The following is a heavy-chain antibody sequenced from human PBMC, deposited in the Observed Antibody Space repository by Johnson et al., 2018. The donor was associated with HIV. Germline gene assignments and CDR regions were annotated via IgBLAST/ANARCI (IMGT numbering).Heavy chain of an antibody. CDR3: ARDPLYNIYAFDI. CDR2: ISYDGGNK. J-gene: IGHJ3*02. CDR1: GFTFSSYG. Sequence: QVQLVESGGGVVQPGRSLRLSCAASGFTFSSYGMHWVRQAPGKGLEWVAVISYDGGNKYYADSVKGRFTISRDNAKNSLYLQMNSLRAEDTAVYYCARDPLYNIYAFDIWGQGTMVTVSS. D-gene: IGHD1-14*01. V-gene: IGHV3-30*03.